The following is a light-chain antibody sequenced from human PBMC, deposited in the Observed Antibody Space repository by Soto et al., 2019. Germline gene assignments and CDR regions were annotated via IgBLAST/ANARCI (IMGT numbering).Light chain of an antibody. CDR3: QHYNSNPWT. CDR1: QSISSW. CDR2: AAS. J-gene: IGKJ1*01. V-gene: IGKV1-5*01. Sequence: DIQMTQSPSTLSASVGDRVTITCRASQSISSWLAWYQQKPGKAPKLLIYAASSLDSGVPSRFSGSRSGTDFTLTISSLQPDDFATYYCQHYNSNPWTFGQGTKVEVK.